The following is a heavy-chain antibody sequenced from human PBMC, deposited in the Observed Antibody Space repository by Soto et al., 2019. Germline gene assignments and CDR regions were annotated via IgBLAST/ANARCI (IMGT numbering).Heavy chain of an antibody. D-gene: IGHD3-3*01. Sequence: EVQLLESGGGLVQPGGSLRLSCAASGFTFNNFAMSWVRQAPGKGLEWVSSISDGGGSTYYGDSVKGRFTISRDNSKNARYLQMYSLRAEDTAVYYCARCPGEKCARNTIFGVVGEGFDYWGQGTLVTVSS. CDR3: ARCPGEKCARNTIFGVVGEGFDY. CDR1: GFTFNNFA. CDR2: ISDGGGST. V-gene: IGHV3-23*01. J-gene: IGHJ4*02.